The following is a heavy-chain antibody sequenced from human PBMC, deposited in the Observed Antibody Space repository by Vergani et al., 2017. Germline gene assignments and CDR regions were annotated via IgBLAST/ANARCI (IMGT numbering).Heavy chain of an antibody. V-gene: IGHV4-31*11. CDR3: ARVDTQVPATSHFYYMDV. D-gene: IGHD6-25*01. Sequence: QVQLQESGPGVVKPSQTLSLTCAVSGGSISSGDHCWTWIRQRPGKGLEWIGYIFYSGTTYDNPSLRSRLTISVDTSQNQFSLKLRSVTAADMAVYYCARVDTQVPATSHFYYMDVWGKGTTVVVSS. CDR1: GGSISSGDHC. CDR2: IFYSGTT. J-gene: IGHJ6*03.